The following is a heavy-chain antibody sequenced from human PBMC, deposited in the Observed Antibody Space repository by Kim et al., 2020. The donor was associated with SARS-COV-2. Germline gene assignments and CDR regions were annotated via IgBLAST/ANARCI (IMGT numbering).Heavy chain of an antibody. CDR2: INHSGST. J-gene: IGHJ4*02. CDR1: GGSFSGYY. CDR3: ARGRGPMITFGGVIAFFDY. Sequence: SETLSLTCAVYGGSFSGYYWSWIRQPPGKGLEWIGEINHSGSTNYNPSLKSRVTISVDTSKNQFSLKLSSVTAADTAVYYCARGRGPMITFGGVIAFFDYWGQGTLVTVSS. V-gene: IGHV4-34*01. D-gene: IGHD3-16*02.